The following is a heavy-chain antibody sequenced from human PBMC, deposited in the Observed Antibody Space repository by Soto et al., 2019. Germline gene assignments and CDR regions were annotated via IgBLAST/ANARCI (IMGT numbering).Heavy chain of an antibody. CDR2: IYYSGST. V-gene: IGHV4-30-2*01. J-gene: IGHJ2*01. CDR1: GDSMSSGGYS. Sequence: PSETLSLTCAVSGDSMSSGGYSWSWIRQPPGKGLEWIGYIYYSGSTYYNSSLESRVTISVDRSKSQFSLELSSVTAADTAVYCCARGPIVLVTSTPRFWYFDLWGRGSLVTVSS. CDR3: ARGPIVLVTSTPRFWYFDL. D-gene: IGHD2-21*02.